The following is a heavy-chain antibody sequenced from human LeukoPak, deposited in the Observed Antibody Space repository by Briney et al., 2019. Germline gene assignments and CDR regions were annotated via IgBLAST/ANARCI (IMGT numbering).Heavy chain of an antibody. J-gene: IGHJ3*02. V-gene: IGHV1-2*02. CDR1: GYTFTGYY. CDR3: ARDVCSSTSCYDDAFDI. Sequence: ASVKVSCKASGYTFTGYYMHWVRQAPGQGLEWMGWINPYSGGTNYAQKFQGRVTMTRDTSISTAYMELSRLRSDDTAVYYCARDVCSSTSCYDDAFDIWGQGTMVTVSS. CDR2: INPYSGGT. D-gene: IGHD2-2*01.